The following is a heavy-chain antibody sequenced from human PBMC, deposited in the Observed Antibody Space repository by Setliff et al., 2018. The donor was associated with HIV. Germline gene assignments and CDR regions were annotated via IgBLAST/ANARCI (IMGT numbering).Heavy chain of an antibody. J-gene: IGHJ3*02. V-gene: IGHV1-2*02. CDR2: INPDSGGT. CDR1: GYTFTAYY. CDR3: ARAGGGATDQAFDI. Sequence: ASVKVSCKASGYTFTAYYIHWVRQAPGQGLEWMGWINPDSGGTKYAQRFQGRLTVTTDTSTGTLYMELSNLRSDDSSVYYCARAGGGATDQAFDIWGQGTMVTVSS. D-gene: IGHD2-2*01.